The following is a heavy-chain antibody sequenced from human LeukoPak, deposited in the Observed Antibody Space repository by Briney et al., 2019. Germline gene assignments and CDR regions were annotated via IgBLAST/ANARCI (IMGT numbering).Heavy chain of an antibody. D-gene: IGHD3-16*01. CDR1: GFSPSTVKVG. Sequence: SGPTLVNPTQTLTLTCTFSGFSPSTVKVGVGWILHPPGKALDWLALIYWNDEKRYSPSLKSRLTITKDTSKNQVVLTMTKMDPMDTATYYCAHSTTDLFGAWGRGTLVTVSS. V-gene: IGHV2-5*01. J-gene: IGHJ2*01. CDR2: IYWNDEK. CDR3: AHSTTDLFGA.